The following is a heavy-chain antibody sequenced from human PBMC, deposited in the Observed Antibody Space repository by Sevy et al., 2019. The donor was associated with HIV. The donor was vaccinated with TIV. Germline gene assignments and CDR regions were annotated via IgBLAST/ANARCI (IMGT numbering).Heavy chain of an antibody. J-gene: IGHJ6*02. D-gene: IGHD6-19*01. CDR2: ISTYNGDT. Sequence: ASAKVSCEASGYTFSSYGITWVRQAPGQGLEWMGWISTYNGDTNYAQKLQGRDTMTTDTSTNTAYMDLRSLRIDDTAVYYCARLDLSGSGWYGNGMDVWGQGTTVTVSS. V-gene: IGHV1-18*01. CDR3: ARLDLSGSGWYGNGMDV. CDR1: GYTFSSYG.